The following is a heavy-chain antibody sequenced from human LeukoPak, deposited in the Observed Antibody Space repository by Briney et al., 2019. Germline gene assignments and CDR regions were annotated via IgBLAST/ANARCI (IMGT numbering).Heavy chain of an antibody. D-gene: IGHD6-13*01. CDR1: GFTFSSYS. Sequence: GGSLRLSCAASGFTFSSYSMNWVRQAPGKGLEWVANIKQDGSEKYYVDSVKGRFTVSRDNAKNSLYLQMNSLRAEDTAVYYCARDRSSSWSDYYYYYMDVWGKGTTVTVSS. V-gene: IGHV3-7*01. CDR2: IKQDGSEK. CDR3: ARDRSSSWSDYYYYYMDV. J-gene: IGHJ6*03.